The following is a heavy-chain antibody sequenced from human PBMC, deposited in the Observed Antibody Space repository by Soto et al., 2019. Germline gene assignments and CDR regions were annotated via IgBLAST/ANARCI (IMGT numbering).Heavy chain of an antibody. Sequence: SGPTLVNPTQTLTLTCTLSGFSFSTAGVAVGWIRQTPGGALEWLALIYYNDDRRFSPSLKTRLHITGDTSKNQVVLSLTNVDPGDTATYFCAHSDGGYEIIYFDFWGQGIPVTVSS. D-gene: IGHD5-12*01. J-gene: IGHJ4*02. CDR1: GFSFSTAGVA. V-gene: IGHV2-5*01. CDR2: IYYNDDR. CDR3: AHSDGGYEIIYFDF.